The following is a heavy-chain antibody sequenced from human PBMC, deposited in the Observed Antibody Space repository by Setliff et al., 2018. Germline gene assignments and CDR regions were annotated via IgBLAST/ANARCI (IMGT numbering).Heavy chain of an antibody. J-gene: IGHJ5*02. Sequence: GGSLRLSCAASGFTFSSFAMSWVRQAPGKRLELVSIRNVGCTNTYYSDSVKGRFTISRDNSKSTLYLQMNSLRADNTAIYYCAKPQVELRWGPESWGQGTPLTVSS. CDR2: RNVGCTNT. CDR1: GFTFSSFA. CDR3: AKPQVELRWGPES. V-gene: IGHV3-23*01. D-gene: IGHD1-7*01.